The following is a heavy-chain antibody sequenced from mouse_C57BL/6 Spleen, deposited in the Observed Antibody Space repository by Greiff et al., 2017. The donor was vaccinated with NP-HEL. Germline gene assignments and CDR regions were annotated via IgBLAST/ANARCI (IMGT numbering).Heavy chain of an antibody. CDR1: GYTFTSYW. CDR2: IYPGNSDT. D-gene: IGHD1-1*02. Sequence: VQLQQSGTVLARPGASVKMSCKTSGYTFTSYWMHWVKQRPGQGLEWIGAIYPGNSDTSYNQKFKGKAKLTAGTSASTAYMELSSLTNEDSAVYYCTRWWDVDDYWGQGTTLTVSS. CDR3: TRWWDVDDY. V-gene: IGHV1-5*01. J-gene: IGHJ2*01.